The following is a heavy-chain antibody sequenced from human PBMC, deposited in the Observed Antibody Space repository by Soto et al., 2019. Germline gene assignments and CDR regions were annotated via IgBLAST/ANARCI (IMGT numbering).Heavy chain of an antibody. CDR3: ARTKTGIGGQSFTRGLGINYFDY. V-gene: IGHV1-2*02. CDR2: INPNSGGT. Sequence: ASVKVSCKASGYTFTGYYMHWVRQAPGQGLEWMGWINPNSGGTNYAQKFQGRVTMTRDTSISTAYMELSRLRSDDTAVYYCARTKTGIGGQSFTRGLGINYFDYWGQGTLVTVSS. J-gene: IGHJ4*02. CDR1: GYTFTGYY. D-gene: IGHD3-10*01.